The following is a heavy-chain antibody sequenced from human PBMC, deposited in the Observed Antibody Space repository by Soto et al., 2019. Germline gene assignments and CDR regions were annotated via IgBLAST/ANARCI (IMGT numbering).Heavy chain of an antibody. V-gene: IGHV3-33*01. CDR2: IWYDGSNK. J-gene: IGHJ4*02. CDR3: ARLYLAATITSLDY. CDR1: GFTFSSYG. Sequence: GGSLRLSCAASGFTFSSYGMHWVRQAPGKGLEWVAVIWYDGSNKYYADSVKGRFTISRDNSKNTLYLQMNSLRAEDTAVYYCARLYLAATITSLDYWGQGTLVTVSS. D-gene: IGHD5-12*01.